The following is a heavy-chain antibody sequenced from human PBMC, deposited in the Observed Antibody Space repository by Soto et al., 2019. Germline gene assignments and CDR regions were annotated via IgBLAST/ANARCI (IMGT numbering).Heavy chain of an antibody. Sequence: TLSRTWGVSGGSSSSGGYSWTWMRQPPGKGLERIGYVYHSGSTYYNPSLTSRVTISVDRSKNQFSPKLSSVTAADTAVYYCARDRPYGMDVWGQGTTVTVSS. CDR2: VYHSGST. J-gene: IGHJ6*02. CDR3: ARDRPYGMDV. V-gene: IGHV4-30-2*01. CDR1: GGSSSSGGYS.